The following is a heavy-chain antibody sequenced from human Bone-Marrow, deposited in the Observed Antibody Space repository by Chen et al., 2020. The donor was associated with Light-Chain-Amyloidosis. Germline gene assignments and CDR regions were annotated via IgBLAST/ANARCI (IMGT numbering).Heavy chain of an antibody. CDR3: TKTWGYFDD. CDR1: GFTFSSYT. CDR2: VSVSINTA. J-gene: IGHJ4*02. V-gene: IGHV3-23*04. D-gene: IGHD1-26*01. Sequence: EVQLVESGGGLVQPGGSLRLSCVASGFTFSSYTMNWVRQAPGKGLEGVSTVSVSINTAYHADSVKGRFTTSRDNFKNTLYLQMNSLRTDDTAVYYCTKTWGYFDDWGQGTLVTVSS.